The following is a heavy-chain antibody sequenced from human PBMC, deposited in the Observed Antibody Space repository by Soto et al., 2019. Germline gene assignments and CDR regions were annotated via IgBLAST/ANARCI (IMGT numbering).Heavy chain of an antibody. J-gene: IGHJ3*02. Sequence: ASVKVSCKASGYTFTSYYMHWVRQAPGQGLEWMGIINPNSGNTGYAQKFQGRVTMTRNTSISTAYMELSSLRSEDTAVYYCARGRGYCSSTSCYRAFDIWGQGTMVTVSS. V-gene: IGHV1-8*02. CDR2: INPNSGNT. CDR3: ARGRGYCSSTSCYRAFDI. D-gene: IGHD2-2*01. CDR1: GYTFTSYY.